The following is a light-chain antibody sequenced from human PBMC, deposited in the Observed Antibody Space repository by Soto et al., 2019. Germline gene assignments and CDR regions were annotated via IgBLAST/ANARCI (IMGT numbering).Light chain of an antibody. CDR2: DAS. CDR1: QSISSL. Sequence: DIQMTQSPSNLSASVGDRVTITCRARQSISSLFAWYQQKPGKAPKLLIYDASSLESGVPSRFSGSVSGTEFTLPISSLQPDDFANYYCQQYNSYSPNTFGQGTKLEIK. J-gene: IGKJ2*01. CDR3: QQYNSYSPNT. V-gene: IGKV1-5*01.